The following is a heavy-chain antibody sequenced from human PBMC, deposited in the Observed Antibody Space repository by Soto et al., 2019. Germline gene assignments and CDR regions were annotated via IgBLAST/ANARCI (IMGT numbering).Heavy chain of an antibody. CDR3: AKDPGAYNSGWYYDYWGQGTLVTVSSGKVDPGESLKISCKGSGYSYGRLSDYYGMDV. Sequence: SLRLSCAAAGGTFSSYGMHRVRQAPGKGLEWVAIISYDGSNKFYPDSVKGRFTISRDNSRNTLYLQMNSLRADDTAVYYCAKDPGAYNSGWYYDYWGQGTLVTVSSGKVDPGESLKISCKGSGYSYGRLSDYYGMDVWGQGTTVTVSS. J-gene: IGHJ6*02. V-gene: IGHV3-30*18. D-gene: IGHD6-19*01. CDR1: GGTFSSYG. CDR2: ISYDGSNK.